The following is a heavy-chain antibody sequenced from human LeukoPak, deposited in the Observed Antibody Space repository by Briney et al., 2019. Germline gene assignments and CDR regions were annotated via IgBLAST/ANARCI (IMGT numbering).Heavy chain of an antibody. Sequence: GSLRLSCIASGFTFSSYTMNWVRQAPGKGLEWIGEINHSGSTNYNPSLKSRVTISVDTSKNQFSLKLSSVTAADTAVYYCARVLETLFDYWGQGTLVTVSS. CDR1: GFTFSSYT. D-gene: IGHD3-3*02. CDR2: INHSGST. J-gene: IGHJ4*02. V-gene: IGHV4-34*01. CDR3: ARVLETLFDY.